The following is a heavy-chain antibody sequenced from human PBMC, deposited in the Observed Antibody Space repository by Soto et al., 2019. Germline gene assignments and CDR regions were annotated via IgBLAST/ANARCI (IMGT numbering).Heavy chain of an antibody. V-gene: IGHV1-46*01. J-gene: IGHJ4*02. D-gene: IGHD3-9*01. CDR1: GYTFTSYY. CDR2: INPSGGST. Sequence: QVQLVQSGAEVKKPGASVKVSCKASGYTFTSYYMHWVRQAPGQGLEWMGIINPSGGSTSYAQKFQGTATMTRDTSTSTVYMELSSLRSEDTAVYYSARDYEIFDYWGQGTLVTVSS. CDR3: ARDYEIFDY.